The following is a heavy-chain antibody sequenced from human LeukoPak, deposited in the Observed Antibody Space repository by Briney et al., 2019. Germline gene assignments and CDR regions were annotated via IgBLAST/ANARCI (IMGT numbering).Heavy chain of an antibody. CDR1: GGSISSGDYY. V-gene: IGHV4-30-4*01. J-gene: IGHJ3*02. D-gene: IGHD3-9*01. CDR3: ARVGKDILTGYYAFDI. CDR2: IYYSGST. Sequence: SQTLSLTCTVSGGSISSGDYYWSWIRQPPGKGLEWIGYIYYSGSTYYNPSLKSRVTISVDTSKDQFSLKLSSVTAADTAVYYCARVGKDILTGYYAFDIWGQGTMVTVSS.